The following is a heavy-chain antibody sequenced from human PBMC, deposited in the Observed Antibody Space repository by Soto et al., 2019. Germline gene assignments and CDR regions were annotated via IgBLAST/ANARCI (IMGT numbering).Heavy chain of an antibody. CDR3: VHTRCGGDCLRSYSSHYYYGMDV. D-gene: IGHD2-21*02. CDR2: IYWDNDK. J-gene: IGHJ6*02. V-gene: IGHV2-5*02. CDR1: GFSLNTAGLG. Sequence: SGPTLVNPTQTLTLTCTFSGFSLNTAGLGVGWIRQPPGKALEWLALIYWDNDKRYRPSLMSRLTITKDTSKNQVVLSMTNMDPVDAATYYCVHTRCGGDCLRSYSSHYYYGMDVWGQGTTVTVSS.